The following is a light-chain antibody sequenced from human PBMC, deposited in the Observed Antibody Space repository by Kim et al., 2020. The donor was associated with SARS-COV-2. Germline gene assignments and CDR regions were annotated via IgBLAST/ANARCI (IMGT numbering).Light chain of an antibody. Sequence: SAAGGDRVTVTCRASQGISDFLAWYQQTPGKAPKFLIYGASILQSGVPSRFSGTRSGTEFTLTISILQPEDFAVYYCLHLNSFPLTFGVGTKLEI. J-gene: IGKJ4*01. V-gene: IGKV1-9*01. CDR1: QGISDF. CDR3: LHLNSFPLT. CDR2: GAS.